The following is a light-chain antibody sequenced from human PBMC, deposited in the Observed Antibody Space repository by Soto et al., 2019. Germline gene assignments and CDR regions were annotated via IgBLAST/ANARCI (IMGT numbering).Light chain of an antibody. Sequence: EIVMTQSPATLSVSPGERSTLSCRASQSVSSDLAWYHQKPGQXPRXXIYGASTRATGIPARFSGSGSGTELTITINSLQSEDFAVYYCQQYNNWPRTFGQGTKVDIK. CDR2: GAS. CDR1: QSVSSD. CDR3: QQYNNWPRT. J-gene: IGKJ1*01. V-gene: IGKV3-15*01.